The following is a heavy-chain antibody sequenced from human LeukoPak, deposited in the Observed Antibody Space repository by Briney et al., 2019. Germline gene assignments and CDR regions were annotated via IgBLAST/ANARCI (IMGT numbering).Heavy chain of an antibody. CDR3: ARVVARDIVVVPAAIALDY. V-gene: IGHV3-33*01. CDR2: IWYDGSNK. Sequence: GRSLRLSCAASGFTFSSYGMHWVRQAPGKGLEWVAVIWYDGSNKYYADSVKGRFTTSRDNSKNTLYLQMNSLRAEDTAVYYCARVVARDIVVVPAAIALDYWGQGTLVTVSS. J-gene: IGHJ4*02. CDR1: GFTFSSYG. D-gene: IGHD2-2*01.